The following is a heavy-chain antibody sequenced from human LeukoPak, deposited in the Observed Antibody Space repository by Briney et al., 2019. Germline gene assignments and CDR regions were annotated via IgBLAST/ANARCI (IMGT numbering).Heavy chain of an antibody. Sequence: ASVKVSCKASGYSFTGYYIHWVRQAPGQALEWMGWINPNSGRTYYAQKFQGRVTMTSDTSMSTAYMELTRLISDDTAVYYCERVAYYESSGRDYWGQRNLVTVSS. CDR2: INPNSGRT. V-gene: IGHV1-2*02. CDR3: ERVAYYESSGRDY. D-gene: IGHD3-22*01. J-gene: IGHJ4*02. CDR1: GYSFTGYY.